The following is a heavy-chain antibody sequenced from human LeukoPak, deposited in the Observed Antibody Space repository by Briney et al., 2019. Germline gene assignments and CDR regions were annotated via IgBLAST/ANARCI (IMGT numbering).Heavy chain of an antibody. J-gene: IGHJ4*02. D-gene: IGHD3-3*01. CDR1: GFTFSSYS. V-gene: IGHV3-30*02. CDR3: AKDPITIFGVVIIEGDY. Sequence: PGGSLRLSCAASGFTFSSYSMHWVRQAPGKGLEWVAFIRYDGSNKYYADSVKGRFTISRDNSKNTLYLQMNSLRAEDTAVYYCAKDPITIFGVVIIEGDYWGQGTPVTVSS. CDR2: IRYDGSNK.